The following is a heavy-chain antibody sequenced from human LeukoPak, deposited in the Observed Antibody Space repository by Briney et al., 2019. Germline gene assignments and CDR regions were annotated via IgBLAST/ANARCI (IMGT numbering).Heavy chain of an antibody. V-gene: IGHV4-39*07. CDR1: GGSFSSYIYP. Sequence: SETLSLTCTVSGGSFSSYIYPWGWIRQPPGKGLEWIGGISHSGTTYYNPSLKSRVTISIDTSKSQFFLKLNSVTAADTAVYYCAREVGNSYYYYYMDVWGRGTTVTVSS. D-gene: IGHD1-14*01. CDR2: ISHSGTT. CDR3: AREVGNSYYYYYMDV. J-gene: IGHJ6*03.